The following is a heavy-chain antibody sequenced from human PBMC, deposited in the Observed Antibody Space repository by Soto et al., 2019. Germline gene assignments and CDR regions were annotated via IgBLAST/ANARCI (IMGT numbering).Heavy chain of an antibody. D-gene: IGHD2-2*01. J-gene: IGHJ6*04. CDR3: ARVVGYCSSTSCQNYYYYYGMDV. CDR1: GGSFSGYY. Sequence: SETLSLTCAVYGGSFSGYYWSWIRQPPGKGLEWIGEINHSGSTNYNPSLKSRVTISVDTSKNQFSLKLSSVTAADTAVYYCARVVGYCSSTSCQNYYYYYGMDVWGKGTTVTVSS. CDR2: INHSGST. V-gene: IGHV4-34*01.